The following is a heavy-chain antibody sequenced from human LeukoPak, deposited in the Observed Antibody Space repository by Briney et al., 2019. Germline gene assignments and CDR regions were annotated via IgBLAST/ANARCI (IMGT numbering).Heavy chain of an antibody. V-gene: IGHV1-18*04. Sequence: ASVKVSCKASGYTFTDYYIHWVRQAPGQGLEWMGWISAYNGNTNYAQKLQGRVTMTTDTSTSTAYMELRSLRSDDTAVYYCARISNLPSGSYYPSGYYYGMDVWGQGTTVTVSS. J-gene: IGHJ6*02. CDR2: ISAYNGNT. CDR3: ARISNLPSGSYYPSGYYYGMDV. CDR1: GYTFTDYY. D-gene: IGHD1-26*01.